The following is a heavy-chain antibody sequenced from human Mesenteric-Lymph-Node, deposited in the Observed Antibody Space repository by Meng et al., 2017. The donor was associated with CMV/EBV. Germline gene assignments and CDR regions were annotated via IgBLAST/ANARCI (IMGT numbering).Heavy chain of an antibody. CDR1: GYTFTSYD. J-gene: IGHJ4*02. D-gene: IGHD6-13*01. CDR3: ARGASSSSLGDYFDY. V-gene: IGHV1-8*01. Sequence: SGYTFTSYDSNWVRPAPGQGLEWMGWMNPNSGNTGYAQKFQGRVTMTRNTSISTAYMELSSLRSEDTAVYYCARGASSSSLGDYFDYWGQGTLVTVSS. CDR2: MNPNSGNT.